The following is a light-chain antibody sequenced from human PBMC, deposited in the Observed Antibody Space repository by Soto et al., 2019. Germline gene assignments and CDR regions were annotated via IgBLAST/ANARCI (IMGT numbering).Light chain of an antibody. CDR1: HSVDMY. Sequence: EVVLTQSTDTLSLSPGETATLSYRASHSVDMYVACYQQKVGQPPRLLTYDAYTRATGVGARFTGSGSATDFSLTITSLEPEDFAVYYCQQRGKWPSTFGPGTNVEMK. J-gene: IGKJ2*02. V-gene: IGKV3-11*01. CDR2: DAY. CDR3: QQRGKWPST.